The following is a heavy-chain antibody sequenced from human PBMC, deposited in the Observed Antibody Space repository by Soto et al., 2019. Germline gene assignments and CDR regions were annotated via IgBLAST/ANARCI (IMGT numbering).Heavy chain of an antibody. J-gene: IGHJ4*02. CDR3: AKGGEYSYTFDY. CDR1: GFIFRSYA. D-gene: IGHD5-18*01. V-gene: IGHV3-23*01. Sequence: GGSLRLSCETSGFIFRSYAMNWVRQAPGKGLEWVSSISGTGGSRYYADSVKGRFTISRDFSKSTLSLQMNSLRAEDTAVYYCAKGGEYSYTFDYWGQGILVTVSS. CDR2: ISGTGGSR.